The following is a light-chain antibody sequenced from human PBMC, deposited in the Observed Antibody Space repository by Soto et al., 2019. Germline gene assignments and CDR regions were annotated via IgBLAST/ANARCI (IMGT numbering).Light chain of an antibody. CDR1: QSVSSSY. J-gene: IGKJ4*01. CDR3: QQYDSSTGLT. Sequence: EIVLTQSPGTLSLSPGERATLSCRASQSVSSSYLAWYQQKPGQAPRLFIYGASSRATGIPDRFSGSGSGTDFTLTISSLEPEDFAVYYCQQYDSSTGLTFGGGTKVEIK. CDR2: GAS. V-gene: IGKV3-20*01.